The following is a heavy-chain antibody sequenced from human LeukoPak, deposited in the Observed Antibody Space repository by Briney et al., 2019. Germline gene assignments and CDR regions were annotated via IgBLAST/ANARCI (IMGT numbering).Heavy chain of an antibody. D-gene: IGHD3-10*01. V-gene: IGHV3-30*18. CDR2: ISYDGSNK. Sequence: GGSLRLSCAASGFTFSSDGMHWVRQAPGKGLEWVAVISYDGSNKYYADSVKGRFTISRDNSKNTLYLQMNSLRAEDTAVYYCAKDQMWFRDSAFDIWGQGTMVTVSS. J-gene: IGHJ3*02. CDR3: AKDQMWFRDSAFDI. CDR1: GFTFSSDG.